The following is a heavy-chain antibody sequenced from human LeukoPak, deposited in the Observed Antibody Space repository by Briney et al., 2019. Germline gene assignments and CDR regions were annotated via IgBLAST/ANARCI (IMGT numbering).Heavy chain of an antibody. J-gene: IGHJ6*03. Sequence: SMKVSWWECGGTVKSLDLGGVRQIHEKGLEWMGGIIPIFGTANYAQKFQGRVTITTDESTSTAYMELSSLRSEDTAVYYCARGLLGIYYYYYMDVWGKGTTVTVSS. CDR3: ARGLLGIYYYYYMDV. CDR1: GGTVKSLD. D-gene: IGHD1-26*01. V-gene: IGHV1-69*05. CDR2: IIPIFGTA.